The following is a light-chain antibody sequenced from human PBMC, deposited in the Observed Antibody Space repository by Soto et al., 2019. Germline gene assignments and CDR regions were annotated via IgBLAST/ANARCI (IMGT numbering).Light chain of an antibody. CDR2: KTS. J-gene: IGKJ2*01. CDR3: QQYNTYS. V-gene: IGKV1-5*03. Sequence: DIQMTQSPSTLSASEGDRVSITCRASQSLNSWLAWYQQKPGKAPKLLIYKTSTLESGVPSRFSGSGSGTEFTLTISNLQPDDFATYYCQQYNTYSFGQGTKLEIK. CDR1: QSLNSW.